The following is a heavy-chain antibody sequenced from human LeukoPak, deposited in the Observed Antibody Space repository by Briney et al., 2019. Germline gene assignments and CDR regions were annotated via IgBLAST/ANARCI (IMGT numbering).Heavy chain of an antibody. CDR3: AKESVRGVIITRNYYYGMDV. D-gene: IGHD3-10*01. V-gene: IGHV3-30*02. J-gene: IGHJ6*02. Sequence: GGSLRLSCAASGFTFSIYGMHWVRQAPGKVLEWVAFIRYDGSNKYYADSVKVRFTISRDNSKNTLYLKMNSLRAEDTAVYYCAKESVRGVIITRNYYYGMDVWGQGTTVTVSS. CDR1: GFTFSIYG. CDR2: IRYDGSNK.